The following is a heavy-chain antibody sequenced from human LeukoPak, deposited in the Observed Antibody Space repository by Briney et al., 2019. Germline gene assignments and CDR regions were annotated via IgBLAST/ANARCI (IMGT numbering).Heavy chain of an antibody. Sequence: SVKVSCKASGGTFSSYAISWVRQAPGQGLEWMGRIIPIFGTANYAQEFQGRVTITTDESTSTAYMELSSLRSEDTAVYYCARENARVGYSYVYFDHWGQGTLVTVSS. CDR3: ARENARVGYSYVYFDH. CDR1: GGTFSSYA. CDR2: IIPIFGTA. J-gene: IGHJ4*02. D-gene: IGHD5-18*01. V-gene: IGHV1-69*05.